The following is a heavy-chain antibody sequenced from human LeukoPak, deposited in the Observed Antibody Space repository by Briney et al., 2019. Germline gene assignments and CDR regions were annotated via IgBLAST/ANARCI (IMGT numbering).Heavy chain of an antibody. Sequence: PGGSLRLSCAASGFTFSSYSMNWVRQAPGKGLEWVSSISSSSSYIYYADSVKGRFTISRDNAKNSLYLQMNSLRAEDTAVYYCARGGDYYGSGSYYTNTDFDYWGQGTLVTVSS. J-gene: IGHJ4*02. CDR3: ARGGDYYGSGSYYTNTDFDY. CDR2: ISSSSSYI. CDR1: GFTFSSYS. V-gene: IGHV3-21*01. D-gene: IGHD3-10*01.